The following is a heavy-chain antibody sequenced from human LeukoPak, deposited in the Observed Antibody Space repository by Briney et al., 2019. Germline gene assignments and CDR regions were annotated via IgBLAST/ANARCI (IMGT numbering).Heavy chain of an antibody. CDR1: EFTFSSYS. V-gene: IGHV3-48*04. Sequence: GGSLRLSCAASEFTFSSYSMNWVRQAPGKGLEWVSYITNSGNSKSYADSVKGRFTISRDDAKNSLYLQMSNLRAEDTAVYFCARGGGLDVWGQGATVTVSS. J-gene: IGHJ6*02. CDR3: ARGGGLDV. CDR2: ITNSGNSK. D-gene: IGHD3-16*01.